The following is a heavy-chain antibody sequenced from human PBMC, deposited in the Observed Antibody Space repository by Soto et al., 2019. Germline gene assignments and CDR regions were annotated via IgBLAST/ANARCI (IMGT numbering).Heavy chain of an antibody. Sequence: ETLSLTCTVSGGSISSSSYYWGWIRQPPGKGLEWIGSIYYSGSTYYNPSLRSRVTISVDTSKNQFSLKLSSVTAADTAVYYCARRSRGSGTRIYYYYGMDVWGQGTTVTVSS. D-gene: IGHD3-10*01. CDR1: GGSISSSSYY. CDR3: ARRSRGSGTRIYYYYGMDV. CDR2: IYYSGST. V-gene: IGHV4-39*01. J-gene: IGHJ6*02.